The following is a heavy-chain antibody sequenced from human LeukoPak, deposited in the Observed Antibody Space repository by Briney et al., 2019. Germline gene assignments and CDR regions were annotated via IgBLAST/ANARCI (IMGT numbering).Heavy chain of an antibody. CDR2: IYHSGST. D-gene: IGHD3-10*01. J-gene: IGHJ5*02. V-gene: IGHV4-4*02. CDR1: GGSISSSNW. Sequence: SETLSLTCAVSGGSISSSNWWSWVRQPPGKGLEWIGEIYHSGSTNYNPSLKSRVTISVDKSKNQFSLKLSSVTAADTAVYYCARRYGSGSYRAWFDPWGQGTLVTVSS. CDR3: ARRYGSGSYRAWFDP.